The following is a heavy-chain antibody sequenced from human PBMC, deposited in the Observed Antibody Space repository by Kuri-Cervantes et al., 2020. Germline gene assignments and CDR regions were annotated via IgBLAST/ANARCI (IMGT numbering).Heavy chain of an antibody. CDR3: ARGDDTKNSKNYYYAMDV. V-gene: IGHV3-30*03. CDR2: ISYDGSNK. CDR1: GFTFSSYG. D-gene: IGHD3-22*01. J-gene: IGHJ6*02. Sequence: GESLKISCAASGFTFSSYGMHWVRQAPGKGLEWVAIISYDGSNKYYADSVKGRFTISRDNSKNTLYLQMNSLRAEDTALYYCARGDDTKNSKNYYYAMDVWGQGTTVTVSS.